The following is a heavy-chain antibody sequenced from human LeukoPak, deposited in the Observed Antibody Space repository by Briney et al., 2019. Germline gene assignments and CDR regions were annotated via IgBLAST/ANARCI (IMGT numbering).Heavy chain of an antibody. D-gene: IGHD1-26*01. CDR1: GFSLSTRGMC. CDR2: IDWDDDK. J-gene: IGHJ4*02. V-gene: IGHV2-70*11. Sequence: QSGPALVKPTQTLTLTCTFSGFSLSTRGMCVSWIRHSPVKALEWLARIDWDDDKSYSTSLKTRLTISKGTSKNQVVLTMTNMDPVDTATYYCVRIRASDSETYYYFDYWGQGTLVTVSS. CDR3: VRIRASDSETYYYFDY.